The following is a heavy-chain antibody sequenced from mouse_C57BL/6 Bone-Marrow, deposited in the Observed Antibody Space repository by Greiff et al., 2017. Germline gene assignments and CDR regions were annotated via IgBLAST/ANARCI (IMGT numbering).Heavy chain of an antibody. CDR3: ARGGPTVVFDY. D-gene: IGHD1-1*01. Sequence: QVQLQQSGPELVKPGASVKISCKASGYSFTSYYIHWVKQRPGQGLEWIGWIYPGSGNTKYNEKFKGKATLTADTSSSTAYMQLSSLTSEDSAVYYCARGGPTVVFDYWGQGTTLTVSS. J-gene: IGHJ2*01. CDR2: IYPGSGNT. CDR1: GYSFTSYY. V-gene: IGHV1-66*01.